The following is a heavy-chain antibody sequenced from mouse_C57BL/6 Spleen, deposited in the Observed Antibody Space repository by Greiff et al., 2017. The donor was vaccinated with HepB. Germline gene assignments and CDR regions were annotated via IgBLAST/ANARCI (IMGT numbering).Heavy chain of an antibody. CDR2: INYDGSST. Sequence: EVKLMESEGGLVQPGSSMKLSCTASGFTFSDYYMAWVRQVPEKGLEWVANINYDGSSTYYLDSLKSRFIISRDNAKNILYLQMSSLKSEDTATYYCARGSSSGYVYFDYWGQGTTLTVSS. CDR3: ARGSSSGYVYFDY. V-gene: IGHV5-16*01. D-gene: IGHD3-2*02. J-gene: IGHJ2*01. CDR1: GFTFSDYY.